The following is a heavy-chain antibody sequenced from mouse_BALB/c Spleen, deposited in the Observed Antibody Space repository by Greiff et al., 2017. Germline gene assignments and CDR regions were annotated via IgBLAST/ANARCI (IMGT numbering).Heavy chain of an antibody. CDR3: ARSQLAY. Sequence: EVKLVESGGDLVKPGGSLKLSCAASGFTFSSYGMSWVRQTPDKRLEWVATISSGGSYTYYPDSVKGRFTISRDNAKNTLYLQMSSLKSEDTAMYYCARSQLAYWGQGTLVTVSA. J-gene: IGHJ3*01. V-gene: IGHV5-6*01. CDR1: GFTFSSYG. CDR2: ISSGGSYT.